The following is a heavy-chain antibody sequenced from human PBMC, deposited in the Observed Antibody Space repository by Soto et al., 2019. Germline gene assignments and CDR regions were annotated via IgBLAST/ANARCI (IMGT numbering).Heavy chain of an antibody. CDR3: ARHGGAAAGPEYFQH. J-gene: IGHJ1*01. D-gene: IGHD6-13*01. CDR2: IYYSGST. Sequence: SETLSLTCTVSGGSISSYDGSWIRQPPGKGLEWIGYIYYSGSTNYNPSLKSRVTISVDTSKNQFSLKLSSVTAADTAVYYCARHGGAAAGPEYFQHWGQGTLVTVSS. V-gene: IGHV4-59*08. CDR1: GGSISSYD.